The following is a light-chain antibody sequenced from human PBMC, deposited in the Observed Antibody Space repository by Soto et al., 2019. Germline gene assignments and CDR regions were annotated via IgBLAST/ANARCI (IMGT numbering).Light chain of an antibody. CDR3: LQDYNYPRT. CDR1: QGIRND. V-gene: IGKV1-6*01. J-gene: IGKJ1*01. CDR2: AAS. Sequence: AIQMTQSPSSLSASVGDRVTITCRASQGIRNDLGWYQQKPGTAPKLLIYAASSLQSGVPSRFSGSGSGTDFTLTISSLQPEDFATYYGLQDYNYPRTFGQGTKVEIK.